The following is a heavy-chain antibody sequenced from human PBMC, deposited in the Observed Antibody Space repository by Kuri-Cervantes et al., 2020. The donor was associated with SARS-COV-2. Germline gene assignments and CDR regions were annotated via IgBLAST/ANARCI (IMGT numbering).Heavy chain of an antibody. CDR1: GFTFSSYA. Sequence: GESLKISCAASGFTFSSYAMHWVRQAPGKGLVWVSRINSDGSSTSYADSVKGRFTISRDNAKNTLYLQMDSLRAEDTAVYYCARVFFFQRGRAAFDIWGQGTMVTVSS. V-gene: IGHV3-74*01. CDR3: ARVFFFQRGRAAFDI. J-gene: IGHJ3*02. CDR2: INSDGSST. D-gene: IGHD6-25*01.